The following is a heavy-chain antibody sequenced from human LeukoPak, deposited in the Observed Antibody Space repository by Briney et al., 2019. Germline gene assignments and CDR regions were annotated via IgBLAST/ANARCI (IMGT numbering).Heavy chain of an antibody. CDR3: ARYSSSWNDAFDI. CDR1: GFTFRSYD. CDR2: IGTAGEI. Sequence: GGSLRLSCAASGFTFRSYDMHWVRQATGKGLEWVSGIGTAGEIYYPGSVKGRFTISRENAKNSLYLQMNSLRAEDTAVYYCARYSSSWNDAFDIWGQGTMVTVSS. V-gene: IGHV3-13*01. J-gene: IGHJ3*02. D-gene: IGHD6-13*01.